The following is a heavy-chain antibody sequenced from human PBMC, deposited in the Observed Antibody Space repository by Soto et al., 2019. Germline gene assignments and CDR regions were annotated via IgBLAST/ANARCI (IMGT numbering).Heavy chain of an antibody. V-gene: IGHV1-69*13. D-gene: IGHD6-13*01. CDR2: IIPIFGTA. CDR1: GGTFSSYA. J-gene: IGHJ6*02. Sequence: ASVKVSCKASGGTFSSYAISWVRQAPGQGLEWMGGIIPIFGTANYAQKFQGRVTIIADESTSTAYMELSSLRSEDTAVYYCADGAAAAGRGGDYYYYYGMDVWGQGTTVTVSS. CDR3: ADGAAAAGRGGDYYYYYGMDV.